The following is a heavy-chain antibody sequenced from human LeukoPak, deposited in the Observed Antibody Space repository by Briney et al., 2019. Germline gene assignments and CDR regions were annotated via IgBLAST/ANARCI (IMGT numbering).Heavy chain of an antibody. CDR2: IYYIGST. J-gene: IGHJ6*03. CDR3: ARGGYYYDSSGYYPSFYYYYYMDV. V-gene: IGHV4-59*12. CDR1: GGSISSYY. D-gene: IGHD3-22*01. Sequence: VKPSETLSLTCTVSGGSISSYYWSWIRQPPGKGLEWIGYIYYIGSTNYNPSLKSRVTISVDTSKSQFSLKLSSVTAADTAVYYCARGGYYYDSSGYYPSFYYYYYMDVWGKGTTVTVSS.